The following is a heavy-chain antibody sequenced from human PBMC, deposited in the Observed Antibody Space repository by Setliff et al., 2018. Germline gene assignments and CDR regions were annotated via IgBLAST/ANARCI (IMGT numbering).Heavy chain of an antibody. CDR2: IYTSGST. V-gene: IGHV4-61*02. J-gene: IGHJ4*02. CDR3: ARHPHYDSSGYRDY. Sequence: SETLSLTCTVSGGSISSGSYYWSWIRQPAGKGLEWIGRIYTSGSTNYNPSLKSRVTISVDTSKNQFTLKLSSVTAADTAVYYCARHPHYDSSGYRDYWGQGTLVTVSS. CDR1: GGSISSGSYY. D-gene: IGHD3-22*01.